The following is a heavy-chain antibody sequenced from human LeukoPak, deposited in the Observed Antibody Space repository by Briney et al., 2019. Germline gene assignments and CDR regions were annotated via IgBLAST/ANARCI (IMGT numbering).Heavy chain of an antibody. V-gene: IGHV4-34*01. CDR1: GGSVSGYY. CDR3: ARGPGSGSYFRSRRTYYFDY. CDR2: SNHSGST. Sequence: SETLSLTCAVYGGSVSGYYWSWIRQPAGKGLEWIGESNHSGSTNYNPSLKSRVTISVDTSKNQFSLKLSSVTAADTAVYYCARGPGSGSYFRSRRTYYFDYWGQGTLVTVSS. J-gene: IGHJ4*02. D-gene: IGHD3-10*01.